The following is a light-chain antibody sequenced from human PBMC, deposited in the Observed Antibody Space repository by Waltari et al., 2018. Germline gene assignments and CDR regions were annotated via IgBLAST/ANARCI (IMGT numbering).Light chain of an antibody. CDR2: GAS. CDR1: QSVSSC. V-gene: IGKV3D-15*01. Sequence: EIVMTQSPSILSVSPGDSATLSCRASQSVSSCLAWYQQKPGQAPRLLISGASTRATGIPARFSGSGSGTDFTLTISSLQSEDFAVYYCQQHNNWPPLTFGGGTKVEIK. CDR3: QQHNNWPPLT. J-gene: IGKJ4*01.